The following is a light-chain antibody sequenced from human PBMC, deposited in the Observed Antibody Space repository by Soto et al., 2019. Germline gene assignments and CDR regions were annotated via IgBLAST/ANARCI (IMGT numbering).Light chain of an antibody. J-gene: IGKJ2*01. V-gene: IGKV3-20*01. CDR3: HQFGRYPPAFP. CDR1: QSVSTRY. CDR2: GAS. Sequence: ESMLTQSPGTLSLSPGERATLSCRASQSVSTRYLAWYQQKPGQAPRLLIYGASIRATGIPDRFSGSGSGTDFTLTSSRPEPEDFAVYYCHQFGRYPPAFPFGQGTKLEI.